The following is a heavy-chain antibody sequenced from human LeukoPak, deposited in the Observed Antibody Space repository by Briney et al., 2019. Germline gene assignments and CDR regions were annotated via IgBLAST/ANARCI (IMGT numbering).Heavy chain of an antibody. CDR3: AKPSYYYDSSGRRKRDYYYYYMDV. Sequence: GGSLRLSCAASGFTFSSNAMSWVRQAPGKGLEWVSAISGSGGSTYYADSVKGRFTISRDNSKNTLYLQMSSLRAEDTAVYYCAKPSYYYDSSGRRKRDYYYYYMDVGGKGTTVTVSS. J-gene: IGHJ6*03. CDR1: GFTFSSNA. V-gene: IGHV3-23*01. CDR2: ISGSGGST. D-gene: IGHD3-22*01.